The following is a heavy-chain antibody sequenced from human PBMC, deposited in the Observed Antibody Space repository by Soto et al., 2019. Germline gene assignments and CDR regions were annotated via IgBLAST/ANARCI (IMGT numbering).Heavy chain of an antibody. CDR1: GYTFTSYG. J-gene: IGHJ6*02. D-gene: IGHD3-3*01. CDR2: ISAYNGNT. V-gene: IGHV1-18*04. Sequence: ASVKVSCQASGYTFTSYGISWVRQAPGQGLEWMGWISAYNGNTNYAQKLQGRVTMTLDASTSTAYMELRSLRSDDTAVYYCARVPAYYDFWSGLFGMDVWGQGTTVTVSS. CDR3: ARVPAYYDFWSGLFGMDV.